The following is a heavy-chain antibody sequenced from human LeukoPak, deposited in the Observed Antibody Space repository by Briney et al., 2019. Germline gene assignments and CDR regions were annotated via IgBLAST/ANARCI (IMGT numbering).Heavy chain of an antibody. J-gene: IGHJ4*02. V-gene: IGHV3-48*04. CDR3: VRNTPISLTDY. CDR1: GFTFSSYS. CDR2: ISSSSSTI. Sequence: GGSLRLSRAASGFTFSSYSMNWVRQAPGKGLEWVSYISSSSSTIYYADSVKGRFTISRDNAKNSLYLQMNSLRAEDTAVYYCVRNTPISLTDYWGQGTLVTVSS. D-gene: IGHD2-15*01.